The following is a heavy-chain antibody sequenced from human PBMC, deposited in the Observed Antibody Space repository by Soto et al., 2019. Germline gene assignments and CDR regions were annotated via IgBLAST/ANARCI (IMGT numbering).Heavy chain of an antibody. Sequence: SETLSLTCAVYGGSFGGYYGRWIRQPPGKGLEWIGEINQSGSTNYNPSLKSRVTISVDTSKNQFSLKLSSVTAADTAVYYCARGRSAAAGDFDYWGQGTLVTVSS. CDR1: GGSFGGYY. CDR3: ARGRSAAAGDFDY. CDR2: INQSGST. V-gene: IGHV4-34*01. D-gene: IGHD6-13*01. J-gene: IGHJ4*02.